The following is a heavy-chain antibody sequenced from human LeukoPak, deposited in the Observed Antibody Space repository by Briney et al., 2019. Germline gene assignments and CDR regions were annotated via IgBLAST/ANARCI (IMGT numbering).Heavy chain of an antibody. J-gene: IGHJ3*02. Sequence: SETLSLTCAVYGGSFSGYYWSWIRQPPGKGLEWIGYIYYSGSTNYNPSLKSRVTISVDTSKNQFSLKLSSVTAADTAVYYCARLSIAAASAFDIWGQGTMVTVSS. CDR3: ARLSIAAASAFDI. CDR2: IYYSGST. D-gene: IGHD6-13*01. CDR1: GGSFSGYY. V-gene: IGHV4-59*08.